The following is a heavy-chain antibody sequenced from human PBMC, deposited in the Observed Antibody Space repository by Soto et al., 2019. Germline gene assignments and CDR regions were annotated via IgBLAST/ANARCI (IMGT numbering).Heavy chain of an antibody. CDR1: GYSFTSYW. V-gene: IGHV5-51*01. J-gene: IGHJ4*02. CDR3: SCPPRYGSGGSCYCYYYFDY. Sequence: GESLKISCKGSGYSFTSYWIGWVRQMPGKGLEWMGIIYPGDSDTRYSPSFQGQVTISADKSISTAYLQWSSLKASDTAMYYCSCPPRYGSGGSCYCYYYFDYWGQGTLVTVSS. CDR2: IYPGDSDT. D-gene: IGHD2-15*01.